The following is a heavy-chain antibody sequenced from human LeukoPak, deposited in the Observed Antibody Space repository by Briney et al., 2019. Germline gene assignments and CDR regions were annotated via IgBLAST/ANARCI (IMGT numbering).Heavy chain of an antibody. CDR2: IIPILGIA. CDR3: ARGMYSVIQHYYYGMDV. D-gene: IGHD5-18*01. V-gene: IGHV1-69*04. Sequence: SVKVSCKASGGTFSSYAISWVRQAPGQGLEWMGRIIPILGIANYAQKFQGRVTITADKSTSTAYMELSSLRSEDTAVYYCARGMYSVIQHYYYGMDVWGQGTTVTVSS. CDR1: GGTFSSYA. J-gene: IGHJ6*02.